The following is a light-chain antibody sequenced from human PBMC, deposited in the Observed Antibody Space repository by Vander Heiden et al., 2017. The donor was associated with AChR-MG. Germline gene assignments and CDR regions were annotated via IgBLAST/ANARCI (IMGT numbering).Light chain of an antibody. CDR1: SANIGSNT. V-gene: IGLV1-44*01. CDR3: ATWEDNLSGRV. Sequence: QSVVPQPRSTSGTPWPRVTISCSGSSANIGSNTVNWYQQLPETAPKFLSYGNNQRPSGGPDRFAGSKAGTSAALAISGLQSEDEADEYCATWEDNLSGRVFGGGTKLTVL. CDR2: GNN. J-gene: IGLJ3*02.